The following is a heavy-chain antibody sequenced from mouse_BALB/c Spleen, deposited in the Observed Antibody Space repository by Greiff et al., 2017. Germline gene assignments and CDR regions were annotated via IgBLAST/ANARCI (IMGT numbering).Heavy chain of an antibody. V-gene: IGHV2-9*02. CDR2: IWAGGST. J-gene: IGHJ3*01. CDR1: GFSLTSYG. CDR3: ARDRTTMPGLFAY. D-gene: IGHD2-1*01. Sequence: QVQLKESGPGLVAPSQSLSITCTVSGFSLTSYGVHWVRQPPGKGLEWLGVIWAGGSTNYNSALMSRLSISKDNSKSQVFLKMNSLQTDDTAMYYCARDRTTMPGLFAYWGQGTLVTVSA.